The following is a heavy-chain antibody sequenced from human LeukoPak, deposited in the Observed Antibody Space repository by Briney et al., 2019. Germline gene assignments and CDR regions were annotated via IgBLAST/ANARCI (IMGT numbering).Heavy chain of an antibody. Sequence: PGGSLRLSCVASGFTFSSYSMIWVRQAPGKGLEWVSYITSSSSYIYYADSLKDRFTIPRDDAKNSLYLQMNSLTAEDTAVYYCARGGYYGGYDSYFDSWGQGTLVTVSS. V-gene: IGHV3-21*06. D-gene: IGHD5-12*01. J-gene: IGHJ4*02. CDR3: ARGGYYGGYDSYFDS. CDR1: GFTFSSYS. CDR2: ITSSSSYI.